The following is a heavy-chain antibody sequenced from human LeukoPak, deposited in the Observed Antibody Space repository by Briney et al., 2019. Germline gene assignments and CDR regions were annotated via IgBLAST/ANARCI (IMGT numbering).Heavy chain of an antibody. V-gene: IGHV3-23*01. CDR3: AKVGRSGYHDY. Sequence: GGSLRLSCAASGFTFSSYAMSWVRQAPGKGLEWVSAISGSGVSTYYADSVKGRFTISRDNSKNTLYLQMNSRRAEDTAVYYCAKVGRSGYHDYWGQGTLVTVSS. CDR2: ISGSGVST. D-gene: IGHD3-22*01. J-gene: IGHJ4*02. CDR1: GFTFSSYA.